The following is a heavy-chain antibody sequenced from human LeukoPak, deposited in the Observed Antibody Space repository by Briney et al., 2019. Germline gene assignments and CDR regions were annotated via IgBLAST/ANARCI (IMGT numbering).Heavy chain of an antibody. CDR1: GFTFSNYG. J-gene: IGHJ3*02. CDR2: IRYDGSNK. Sequence: PGGSLRLSCAASGFTFSNYGMHWVRQAPGKGLEWVAFIRYDGSNKYYADSVKGRFTISRDNSKNTLYLQMNSLRAEDTAVYYCAKDDITENAFDIWGQGTMVAVSS. CDR3: AKDDITENAFDI. V-gene: IGHV3-30*02. D-gene: IGHD2-15*01.